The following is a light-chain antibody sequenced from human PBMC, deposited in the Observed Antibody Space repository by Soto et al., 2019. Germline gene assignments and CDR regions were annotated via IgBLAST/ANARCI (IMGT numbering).Light chain of an antibody. Sequence: QSALTQPASVSGSPGQSITISCTATSSDVGGYNYVSWYQQHPGKAPKLMIYDVRNRPSGVSNRFSGSKSGNTASLTISGLQAEDEADYYCSSYTSSSTVVFGGGTKLTVL. J-gene: IGLJ2*01. CDR3: SSYTSSSTVV. CDR1: SSDVGGYNY. CDR2: DVR. V-gene: IGLV2-14*01.